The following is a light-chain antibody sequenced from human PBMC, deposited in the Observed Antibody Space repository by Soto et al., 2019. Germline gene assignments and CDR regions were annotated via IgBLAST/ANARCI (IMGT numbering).Light chain of an antibody. Sequence: EIVLTQSPATLSLSPGERATLSCMAGQSVSSYLAWYQQKPGQAPRLLIYDASNRATGIPARFSGSGSGTDFTLTISSLEPEDYAVYYCQQRSNWPPLFTFGPGTKVDIK. CDR2: DAS. V-gene: IGKV3-11*01. J-gene: IGKJ3*01. CDR1: QSVSSY. CDR3: QQRSNWPPLFT.